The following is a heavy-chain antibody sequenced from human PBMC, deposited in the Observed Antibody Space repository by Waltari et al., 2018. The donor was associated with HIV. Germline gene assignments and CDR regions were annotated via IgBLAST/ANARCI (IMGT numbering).Heavy chain of an antibody. CDR1: GSTFDDYA. CDR3: AKGPFDY. V-gene: IGHV3-9*01. Sequence: EVQLVEFGGGLVQTGRSLRLSCAASGSTFDDYAMPWVRQAPGKGLEWVAGSRWNSGSIGYEDSVKGRFTISRDNAKNSVYLEMNSLRTEDTALYYCAKGPFDYWGQGTLVTVSS. J-gene: IGHJ4*02. CDR2: SRWNSGSI.